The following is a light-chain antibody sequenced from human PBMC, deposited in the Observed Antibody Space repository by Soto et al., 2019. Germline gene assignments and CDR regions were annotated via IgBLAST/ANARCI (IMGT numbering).Light chain of an antibody. Sequence: SALTQPPSASGTPGQRVTISCFGSSSNIGSYYVYWYQQLPGTAPKLLIYRNSQRPSGVPDRFSGSKSGTSASLAISGLRSEDEADYYCAAWDDSLSVLFGGGTQLTVL. CDR1: SSNIGSYY. CDR3: AAWDDSLSVL. CDR2: RNS. J-gene: IGLJ2*01. V-gene: IGLV1-47*01.